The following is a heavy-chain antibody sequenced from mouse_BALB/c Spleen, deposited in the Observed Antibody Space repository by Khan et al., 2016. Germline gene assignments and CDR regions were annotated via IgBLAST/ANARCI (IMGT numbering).Heavy chain of an antibody. V-gene: IGHV9-3*02. J-gene: IGHJ3*01. CDR1: GYTFTNYG. D-gene: IGHD1-1*01. Sequence: QIQLVQSGPELKKPGETVKISCKASGYTFTNYGMNWVKQAPGKGLKWMGWINTNTGEPTYAEEFKGRFAFSLDTSASTAYLQINNLKDKDTATYFCAEDYYGSNWFAYWGQGTLVTVSA. CDR2: INTNTGEP. CDR3: AEDYYGSNWFAY.